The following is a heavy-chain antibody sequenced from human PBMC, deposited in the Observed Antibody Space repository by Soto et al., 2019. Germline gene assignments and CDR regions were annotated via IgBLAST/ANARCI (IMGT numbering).Heavy chain of an antibody. J-gene: IGHJ3*02. Sequence: SETLSLTCTVSGGSLSSYYWSWIRQPPGKGLEWIGYIYYSGSTNYNPSLKSRVTISVDTSKNQFSLKLSSVTAADTAVYYCARGPPVLRYFDWLPQTDAFDIWGQGTMVTVSS. CDR2: IYYSGST. D-gene: IGHD3-9*01. CDR3: ARGPPVLRYFDWLPQTDAFDI. CDR1: GGSLSSYY. V-gene: IGHV4-59*08.